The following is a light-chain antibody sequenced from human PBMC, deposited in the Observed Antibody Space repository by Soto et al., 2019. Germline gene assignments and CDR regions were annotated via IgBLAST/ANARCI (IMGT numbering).Light chain of an antibody. CDR1: SGSVSTSYH. Sequence: QAVVTQESSVSVSLGRTVTITCGLSSGSVSTSYHATWCQQTPGQAPRTLIYNTNSRSSGVSNRFSGSILGNKAALTITGPQADDEADYYCVLYMGSGDWVFGRGTKLTVL. V-gene: IGLV8-61*01. J-gene: IGLJ3*02. CDR3: VLYMGSGDWV. CDR2: NTN.